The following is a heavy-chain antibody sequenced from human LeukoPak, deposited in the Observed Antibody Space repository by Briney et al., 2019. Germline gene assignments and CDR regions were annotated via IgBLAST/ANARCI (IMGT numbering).Heavy chain of an antibody. Sequence: SETLSLTCTVSGGSISSYYWSWIRQPPGKGLEWIGYIYYSGSTNYNPSLKSRVTISVDTSKNQFSLKLSSVTAADTAVHYCASSLALDAFDIWGQGTMVTVSS. CDR1: GGSISSYY. J-gene: IGHJ3*02. CDR2: IYYSGST. CDR3: ASSLALDAFDI. V-gene: IGHV4-59*01.